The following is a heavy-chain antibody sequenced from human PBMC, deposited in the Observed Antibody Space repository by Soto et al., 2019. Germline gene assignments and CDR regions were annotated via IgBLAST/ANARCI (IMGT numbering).Heavy chain of an antibody. D-gene: IGHD2-15*01. Sequence: GGSLSLSCAASGFTFSNFYMNWIRQAPGQGLEWLSYISGSGDTVYYADSVRGRFTISRDNAENSLYLQMNSLRVEDTALYYCALQGGGTVAAATVSYYGMDLWGQGTTVTVSS. CDR1: GFTFSNFY. CDR2: ISGSGDTV. CDR3: ALQGGGTVAAATVSYYGMDL. V-gene: IGHV3-11*01. J-gene: IGHJ6*02.